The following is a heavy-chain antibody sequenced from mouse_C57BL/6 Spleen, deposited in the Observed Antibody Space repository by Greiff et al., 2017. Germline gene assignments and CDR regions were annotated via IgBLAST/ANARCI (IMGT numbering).Heavy chain of an antibody. CDR1: GFTFNTYA. D-gene: IGHD1-1*01. J-gene: IGHJ3*01. Sequence: EVQRVESGGGLVQPKGSLKLSCAASGFTFNTYAMHWVRQAPGKGLEWVARRRSKSSNYATYYADSVKDRFTISRDDSQIMLYLQMNNLKTEDTAMYYCVRGNYYGSSPWFAYWGQGTLVTVSA. CDR2: RRSKSSNYAT. CDR3: VRGNYYGSSPWFAY. V-gene: IGHV10-3*01.